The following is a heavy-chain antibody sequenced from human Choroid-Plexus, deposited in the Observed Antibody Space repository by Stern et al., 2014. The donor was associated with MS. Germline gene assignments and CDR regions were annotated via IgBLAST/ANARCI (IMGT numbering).Heavy chain of an antibody. Sequence: QVQLVQSGGGVVQPGRTLRLSCAASGFSFSSFGMHWVRQAPGKGLEWVALISYDGSKDYADSVKGRFAISRDNSKNTLYLQMNSLRAEDTAVYYCAKDRQYLTFFFDFWGQGSLVTDSS. CDR1: GFSFSSFG. CDR2: ISYDGSK. V-gene: IGHV3-30*18. CDR3: AKDRQYLTFFFDF. J-gene: IGHJ4*02. D-gene: IGHD2/OR15-2a*01.